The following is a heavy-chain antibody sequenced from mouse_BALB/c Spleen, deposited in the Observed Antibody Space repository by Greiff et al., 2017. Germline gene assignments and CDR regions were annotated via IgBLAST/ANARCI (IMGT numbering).Heavy chain of an antibody. J-gene: IGHJ4*01. D-gene: IGHD1-1*01. CDR2: IRNKANGYTT. V-gene: IGHV7-3*02. CDR3: ARSPTDYYAMDY. CDR1: GFTFTDYY. Sequence: EVHLVESGGGLVQPGGSLRLSCATSGFTFTDYYMSWVRQPPGKALEWLGFIRNKANGYTTEYSASVKGRFTISRDNSQSILYLQMNTLRAEDSATYYCARSPTDYYAMDYWGQGTSVTVSS.